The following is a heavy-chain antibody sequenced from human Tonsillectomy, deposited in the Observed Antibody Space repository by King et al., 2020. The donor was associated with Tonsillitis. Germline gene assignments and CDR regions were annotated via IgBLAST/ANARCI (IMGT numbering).Heavy chain of an antibody. CDR2: IDWDDDK. CDR1: GFSLSTSGMC. V-gene: IGHV2-70*15. CDR3: APTPPQHYYDRERGWNDAFDI. D-gene: IGHD3-22*01. Sequence: HVTLKESGPALVKPTQTLTLTCTFSGFSLSTSGMCVSWIRQPPGKALEWLARIDWDDDKYYSTSLKTRLTISKDTSKNQVVLKMTNMDPVDSATYDCAPTPPQHYYDRERGWNDAFDIWGQGTMVTVSS. J-gene: IGHJ3*02.